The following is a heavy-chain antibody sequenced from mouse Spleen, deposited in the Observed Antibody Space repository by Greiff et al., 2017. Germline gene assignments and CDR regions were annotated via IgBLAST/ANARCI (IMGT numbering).Heavy chain of an antibody. CDR3: TRSGGNFFYWYFDV. V-gene: IGHV1-5*01. D-gene: IGHD2-1*01. J-gene: IGHJ1*01. CDR2: IYPGNSDT. Sequence: EVQLQQSGTVLARPGASVKMSCKTSGYTFTSYWMHWVKQRPGQGLEWIGAIYPGNSDTSYNQKFKGKAKLTAVTSASTAYMELSSLTNEDSAVYYCTRSGGNFFYWYFDVWGAGTTVTVSS. CDR1: GYTFTSYW.